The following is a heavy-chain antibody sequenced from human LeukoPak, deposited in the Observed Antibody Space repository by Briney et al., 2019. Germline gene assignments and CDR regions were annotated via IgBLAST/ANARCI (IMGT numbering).Heavy chain of an antibody. V-gene: IGHV3-74*03. J-gene: IGHJ4*02. Sequence: GGSLRLSCVGSGFTFNDYWIHWVRQAPGKGLVWVSAIKTDGSAMQYADSVKGRFAISRDNAKNTVYLQMNSLRDEDTAVYYCARGGYCSGGSCSHYFDYWGQGTLVTVSS. CDR3: ARGGYCSGGSCSHYFDY. CDR2: IKTDGSAM. CDR1: GFTFNDYW. D-gene: IGHD2-15*01.